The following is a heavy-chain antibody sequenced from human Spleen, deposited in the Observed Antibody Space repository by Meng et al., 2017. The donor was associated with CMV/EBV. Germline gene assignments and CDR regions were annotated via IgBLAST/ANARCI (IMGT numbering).Heavy chain of an antibody. CDR2: INPNSGGT. V-gene: IGHV1-2*02. Sequence: GQLVQSGAEVKKPGASVKVSCKASGYTFTGYYMHWVRQAPGQGLEWMGWINPNSGGTNYAQKFQGRVTMTRDTSISTAYMELSRLRSDDTAVYYCARVDSSGYYAPDYWGQGTLVTVSS. J-gene: IGHJ4*02. CDR3: ARVDSSGYYAPDY. CDR1: GYTFTGYY. D-gene: IGHD3-22*01.